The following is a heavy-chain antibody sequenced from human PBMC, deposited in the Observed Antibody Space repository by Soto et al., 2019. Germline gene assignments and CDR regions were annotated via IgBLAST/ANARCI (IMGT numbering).Heavy chain of an antibody. V-gene: IGHV4-30-4*01. CDR1: GGSISSGDYY. D-gene: IGHD5-18*01. CDR2: IYYSGST. CDR3: ARGGGYSYGWTDY. J-gene: IGHJ4*02. Sequence: QVQLQESGPGLVKPSQTLSLTCTVSGGSISSGDYYWSWIRQPPGKGLEWIGYIYYSGSTYYNPSLKSRGTISVDTSTNPVSLKLSSVTAADTAVYYCARGGGYSYGWTDYWGQGTLVTVSS.